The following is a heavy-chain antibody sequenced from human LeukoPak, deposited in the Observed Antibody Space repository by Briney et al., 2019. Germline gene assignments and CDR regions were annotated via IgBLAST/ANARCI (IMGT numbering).Heavy chain of an antibody. CDR1: GFTFSSHW. J-gene: IGHJ6*02. CDR3: GRSNSPGMDV. V-gene: IGHV3-74*01. D-gene: IGHD4-23*01. Sequence: AGGPLRLSCAGSGFTFSSHWMHWVRQAPGKGLVWICVINSDGNMTRYADPVKGRFTISRDSAKNTLYLQMSSLRVEDTALYYCGRSNSPGMDVWGQGTTVTVSS. CDR2: INSDGNMT.